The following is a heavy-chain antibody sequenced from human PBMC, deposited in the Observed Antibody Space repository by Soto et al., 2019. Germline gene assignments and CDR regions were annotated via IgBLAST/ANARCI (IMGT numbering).Heavy chain of an antibody. V-gene: IGHV1-69*12. Sequence: QVQLVQSGAEVKKPGSSVKVSCKTSGGTFSTHVFSWVRQAPGQGLEWMGGIIPIFGKASYVHKYQGRVTITADVSTTTAYMELSSLRSEDTAVYYCARSTSGWIYFEDWGQGTLVTVSS. D-gene: IGHD6-19*01. CDR2: IIPIFGKA. CDR1: GGTFSTHV. J-gene: IGHJ4*02. CDR3: ARSTSGWIYFED.